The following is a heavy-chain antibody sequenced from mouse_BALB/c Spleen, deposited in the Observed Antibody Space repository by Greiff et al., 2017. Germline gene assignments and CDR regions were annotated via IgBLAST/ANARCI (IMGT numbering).Heavy chain of an antibody. J-gene: IGHJ3*01. D-gene: IGHD4-1*01. CDR3: TRPLGRPSWFAY. V-gene: IGHV1S81*02. CDR2: INPSNGGT. Sequence: VQLQQSGAELVKPGASVKLSCKASGYTFTSYYMYWVKQRPGQGLEWIGEINPSNGGTNFNEKFKSKATLTVDKSSSTAYMQLSSLTSEDSAVYYCTRPLGRPSWFAYWGQGTLVTVSA. CDR1: GYTFTSYY.